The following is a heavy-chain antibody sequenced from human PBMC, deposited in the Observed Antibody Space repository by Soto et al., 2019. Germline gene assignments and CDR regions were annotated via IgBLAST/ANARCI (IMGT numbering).Heavy chain of an antibody. CDR1: GYNFTTYW. CDR2: IYPGDSET. V-gene: IGHV5-51*01. Sequence: GESLKISCKGSGYNFTTYWIGWVRQMPGKGLEWMAIIYPGDSETRYSPSFQGQVTISTDNSITTAYLQWGSLKASDTAMYYCARVIAADIYDSEVSHSLFWYFDLCGRGTLATVSS. J-gene: IGHJ2*01. D-gene: IGHD3-22*01. CDR3: ARVIAADIYDSEVSHSLFWYFDL.